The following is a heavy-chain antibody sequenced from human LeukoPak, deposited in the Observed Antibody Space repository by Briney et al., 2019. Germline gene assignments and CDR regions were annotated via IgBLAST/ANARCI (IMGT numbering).Heavy chain of an antibody. V-gene: IGHV3-21*01. CDR2: ISSSSSYI. D-gene: IGHD3-10*01. CDR1: GFIFSSYS. J-gene: IGHJ4*02. Sequence: GGSLRLSCAASGFIFSSYSMNWVRQAPGKGLEWVSSISSSSSYIYYADSVKGRFTISRDNARNSLNLQMNSLRAEDTAVYYCASGRYGSGPPARFDYWGQGTLVTVSS. CDR3: ASGRYGSGPPARFDY.